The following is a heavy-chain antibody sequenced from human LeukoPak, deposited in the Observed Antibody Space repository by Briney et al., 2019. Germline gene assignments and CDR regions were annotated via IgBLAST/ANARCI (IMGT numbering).Heavy chain of an antibody. CDR2: IYPRDGST. CDR3: ARDQGGFDY. V-gene: IGHV1-46*01. J-gene: IGHJ4*02. Sequence: ASVKVSCKASGYTFTSYAIHWVRQAPGQGLEWMGMIYPRDGSTSYAQKFQGRVTVTRDTSTSTVHMELSGLRSEDTAVYYCARDQGGFDYWGQGTLVTVSS. CDR1: GYTFTSYA.